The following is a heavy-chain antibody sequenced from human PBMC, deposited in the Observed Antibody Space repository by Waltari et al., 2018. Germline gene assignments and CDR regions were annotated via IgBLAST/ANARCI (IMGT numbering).Heavy chain of an antibody. CDR1: GFSLSTYPVA. V-gene: IGHV2-5*01. D-gene: IGHD2-15*01. CDR2: IYGNDEK. Sequence: QITLNESGPMLVKPTQTLTLTCTFPGFSLSTYPVAVSWIRQPPGKALEWLALIYGNDEKRYSPSLKSRLTITKDTPRNQVVLTMTDLDPVDTATYYCVHRRDSSLAYWGQGILVTVSS. CDR3: VHRRDSSLAY. J-gene: IGHJ4*02.